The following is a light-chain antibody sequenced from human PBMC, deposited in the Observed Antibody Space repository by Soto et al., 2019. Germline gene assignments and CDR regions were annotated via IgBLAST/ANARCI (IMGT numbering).Light chain of an antibody. Sequence: EIVMTQSPDTLSVSPGERATLSCRASQSVSSNLAWYQQKPGQAPRLLIFGASTGATGIPARFSGSGSGTEFTLTISSLQSEDFAVYHCQQYNSWPYTFGQGTTLEIK. CDR2: GAS. CDR3: QQYNSWPYT. J-gene: IGKJ2*01. CDR1: QSVSSN. V-gene: IGKV3-15*01.